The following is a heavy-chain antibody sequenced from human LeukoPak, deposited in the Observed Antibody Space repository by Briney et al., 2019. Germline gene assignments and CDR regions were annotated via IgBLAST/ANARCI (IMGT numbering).Heavy chain of an antibody. CDR2: IYTSGST. CDR1: GGSISSGSYY. J-gene: IGHJ6*03. V-gene: IGHV4-61*02. CDR3: ASGSGSYYNYYLYYYMDV. Sequence: SETLSLTCTVSGGSISSGSYYWSWIRQPAGKGLEWIGRIYTSGSTNYNPSLKSRVTMSVDTSKNQFSLKLTSVTAADTAVYYCASGSGSYYNYYLYYYMDVWGRGTTVTISS. D-gene: IGHD3-10*01.